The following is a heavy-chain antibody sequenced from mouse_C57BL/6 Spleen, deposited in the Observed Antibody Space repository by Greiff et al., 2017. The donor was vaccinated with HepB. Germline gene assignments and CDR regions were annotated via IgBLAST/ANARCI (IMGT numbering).Heavy chain of an antibody. CDR1: GYTFTSYW. D-gene: IGHD1-1*01. V-gene: IGHV1-69*01. CDR2: IDPSDSYT. Sequence: QVQLKQPGAELVMPGASVKLSCKASGYTFTSYWMHWVKQRPGQGLEWIGEIDPSDSYTNYNQKFKGKSTLTVDKSSSTAYMQLSSLTSEDSAVYYCARPNYGSSYCFDYWGQGTTLTVSS. J-gene: IGHJ2*01. CDR3: ARPNYGSSYCFDY.